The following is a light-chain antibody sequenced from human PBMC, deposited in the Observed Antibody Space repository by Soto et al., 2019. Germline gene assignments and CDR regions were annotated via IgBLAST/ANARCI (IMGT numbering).Light chain of an antibody. V-gene: IGKV1-5*03. CDR2: KAS. Sequence: DIQMTQSPSTLSASVGDTVTITCRASQSISSWLAWYQQKPGKAPKLLIYKASSLQSGVPSRFSGIGSGTEFTLSISRLQPDDFATYYCQQYNFYSRTFGQGTKVEIK. CDR1: QSISSW. J-gene: IGKJ1*01. CDR3: QQYNFYSRT.